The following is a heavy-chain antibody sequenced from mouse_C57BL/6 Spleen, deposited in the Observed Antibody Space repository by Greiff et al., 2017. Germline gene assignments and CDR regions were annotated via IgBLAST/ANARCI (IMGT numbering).Heavy chain of an antibody. V-gene: IGHV1-75*01. J-gene: IGHJ2*01. CDR2: IFPGSGST. CDR1: GYTFTDYY. D-gene: IGHD1-1*01. CDR3: ARSDYYGSSYTYYFDY. Sequence: QVQLQQSGPELVKPGASVKISCKASGYTFTDYYINWVKQRPGQGLEWIGWIFPGSGSTYYNEKFKGKATLTVDKSSSTAYMLLSSLTSEDSAVYFCARSDYYGSSYTYYFDYWGQGTTLTVSS.